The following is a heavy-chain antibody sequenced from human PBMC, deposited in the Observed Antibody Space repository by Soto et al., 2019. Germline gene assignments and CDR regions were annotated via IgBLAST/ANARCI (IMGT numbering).Heavy chain of an antibody. CDR3: VDRYCSSNTCYQVDY. CDR1: GFTFTNYA. CDR2: ISSTGGST. J-gene: IGHJ4*02. V-gene: IGHV3-64D*06. D-gene: IGHD2-2*01. Sequence: PGGSLRLSCSASGFTFTNYAIHWIRQAPGKGLEYVSAISSTGGSTYYADSVKGRFTISRDNSKNTVYLQMSSLRSEDSAVYYCVDRYCSSNTCYQVDYWGQGTLVTVSS.